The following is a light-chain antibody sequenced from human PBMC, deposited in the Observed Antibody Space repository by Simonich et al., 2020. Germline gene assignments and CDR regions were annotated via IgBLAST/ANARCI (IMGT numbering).Light chain of an antibody. V-gene: IGKV1-5*03. CDR1: PSISSW. J-gene: IGKJ4*01. CDR2: KES. CDR3: QQYYSTPLT. Sequence: DIQMTQSPSTLSASVGDRVTITCRASPSISSWLAWYQQKPGKAPKLLIYKESSLESGVPSRFSGSGSGTEFTLTISSLQPDDFATYYCQQYYSTPLTFGGGTKVEIK.